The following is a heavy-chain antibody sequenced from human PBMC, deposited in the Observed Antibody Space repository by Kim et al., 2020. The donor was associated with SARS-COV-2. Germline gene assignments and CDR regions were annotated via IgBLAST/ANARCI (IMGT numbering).Heavy chain of an antibody. CDR1: GYTFTGYY. J-gene: IGHJ3*02. D-gene: IGHD6-19*01. CDR3: ARDITVADMGAFDI. Sequence: ASVKVSCKASGYTFTGYYMHWVRQAPGQGLEWMGWINPNSGGTNYAQKFQGRVTMTRDTSISTAYMELSRLRSDDTAVYYCARDITVADMGAFDIWGQGTMVTVSS. V-gene: IGHV1-2*02. CDR2: INPNSGGT.